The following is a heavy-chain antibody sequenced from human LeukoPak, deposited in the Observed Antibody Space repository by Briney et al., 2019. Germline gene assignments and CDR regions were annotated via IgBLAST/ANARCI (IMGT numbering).Heavy chain of an antibody. J-gene: IGHJ5*02. D-gene: IGHD3-10*01. CDR2: IGSDGIST. CDR1: GFTFSTYW. V-gene: IGHV3-74*01. CDR3: AGSGRAQAGYNWFDP. Sequence: GGSLRLSCAASGFTFSTYWMHWVRQAPGKGLVWVSRIGSDGISTNYADSVQGRFTISRDNAKNTLYLQMNSLRAEDTAVYYCAGSGRAQAGYNWFDPWGQGTLVTVSS.